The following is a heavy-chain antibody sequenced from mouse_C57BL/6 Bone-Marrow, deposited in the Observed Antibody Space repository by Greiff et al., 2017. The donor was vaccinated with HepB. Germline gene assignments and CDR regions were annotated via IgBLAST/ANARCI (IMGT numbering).Heavy chain of an antibody. J-gene: IGHJ4*01. CDR3: ARGCLPYARDY. CDR2: INPRNGGT. V-gene: IGHV1-53*01. Sequence: QVQLQQPGTELVKPGASVKLSCKASGYTFTSYWIHWVKQRPGQGLEWIGNINPRNGGTDYSEKFKGKATLTVDKSSSKAYMQLSSLSSEESAAYYCARGCLPYARDYWGQGTSVTVSA. CDR1: GYTFTSYW.